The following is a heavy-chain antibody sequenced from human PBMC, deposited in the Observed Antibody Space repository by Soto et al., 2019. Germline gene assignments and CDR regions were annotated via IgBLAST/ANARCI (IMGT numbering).Heavy chain of an antibody. J-gene: IGHJ4*02. CDR2: INPYNGNT. CDR1: GYTFTSYG. V-gene: IGHV1-18*01. CDR3: ARDWLGIDY. Sequence: QVQLVQSGAEVKKPGASVKVSCKASGYTFTSYGISWVRQAPGQGLEWMGWINPYNGNTNYAQKLQGRVTMTTNTSTNTAYMELRSLRSDATAVYYCARDWLGIDYWGQGTLVTVSS. D-gene: IGHD3-10*01.